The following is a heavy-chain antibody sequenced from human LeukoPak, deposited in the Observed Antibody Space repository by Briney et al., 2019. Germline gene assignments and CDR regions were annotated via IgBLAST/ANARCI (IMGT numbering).Heavy chain of an antibody. J-gene: IGHJ4*02. CDR1: EYSFATYW. Sequence: GESLKISCKGSEYSFATYWIGWVRQMPGQGLEWMGIIFPGDSDTRYSPSFQGQVTISADKSISTAYLQWSSLKASDTAIYYCASEYCSGGNCYFDYWGQGALVTVSS. D-gene: IGHD2-15*01. CDR2: IFPGDSDT. V-gene: IGHV5-51*01. CDR3: ASEYCSGGNCYFDY.